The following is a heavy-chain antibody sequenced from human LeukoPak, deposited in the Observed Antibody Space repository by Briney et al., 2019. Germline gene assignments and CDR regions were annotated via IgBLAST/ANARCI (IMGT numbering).Heavy chain of an antibody. CDR3: AASLWFGELLGY. Sequence: GSLRLSCAASGFTFSSYAMHWVRQAPGKGLEWVAVISYDGSNKYYADSVKGRFTISRDNSKNTLYLQMNSLRAEDTAVYYCAASLWFGELLGYWGQGTLVTVSS. D-gene: IGHD3-10*01. CDR1: GFTFSSYA. V-gene: IGHV3-30-3*01. J-gene: IGHJ4*02. CDR2: ISYDGSNK.